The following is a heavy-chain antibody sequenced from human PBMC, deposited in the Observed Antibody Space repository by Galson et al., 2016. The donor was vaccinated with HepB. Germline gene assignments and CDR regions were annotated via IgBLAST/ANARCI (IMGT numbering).Heavy chain of an antibody. Sequence: SLRLSCAASGFTFSTYGMSWARQAPGKGLEWVAGISAGGGSTQYSHLVKGRFTISRDNSKNTVYLQMNSLRADDTALYYWAKDKLTLWGSPADYWGQGTLVTVSS. CDR3: AKDKLTLWGSPADY. J-gene: IGHJ4*02. CDR2: ISAGGGST. V-gene: IGHV3-23*01. D-gene: IGHD7-27*01. CDR1: GFTFSTYG.